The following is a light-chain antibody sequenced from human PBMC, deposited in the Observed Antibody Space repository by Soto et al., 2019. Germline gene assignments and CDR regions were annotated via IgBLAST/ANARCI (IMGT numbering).Light chain of an antibody. CDR2: GAS. CDR3: PQYGSSLWT. V-gene: IGKV3-20*01. J-gene: IGKJ1*01. CDR1: QSVSSSY. Sequence: EIVLTQSPGTLSLSPGERATLSCRASQSVSSSYLAWYQQKPGQAPRLLIYGASSRATGIPDRFSGSGSGTDFTLPISRLEPEDFAVYYCPQYGSSLWTFGQGTKVEIK.